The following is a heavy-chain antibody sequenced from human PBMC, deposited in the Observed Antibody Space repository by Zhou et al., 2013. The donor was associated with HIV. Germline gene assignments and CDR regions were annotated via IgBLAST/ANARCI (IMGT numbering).Heavy chain of an antibody. V-gene: IGHV1-2*02. CDR3: ASYGPGYNWMYS. D-gene: IGHD1-20*01. J-gene: IGHJ4*02. CDR1: GYTFTGYY. CDR2: ILPNTDAT. Sequence: QVQLVQTGAEVESPGASVKVSCKTSGYTFTGYYMHWVRQAPGQGLEWMGWILPNTDATKYAPRFQGRVTMTRDTSISTIYMELRGLRSDDTALYFCASYGPGYNWMYSWGQGTLVTVSS.